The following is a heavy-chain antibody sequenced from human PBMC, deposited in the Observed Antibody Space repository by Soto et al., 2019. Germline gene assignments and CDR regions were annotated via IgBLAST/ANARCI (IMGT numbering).Heavy chain of an antibody. CDR2: ISSGASTI. V-gene: IGHV3-48*01. CDR1: GFTFSTHS. J-gene: IGHJ5*02. CDR3: ARGPMPVGAITS. D-gene: IGHD1-26*01. Sequence: EVQLVESGGGLVQPGGSLRLSCAASGFTFSTHSMNWVRQTPGKGLEWVSYISSGASTIYYADSVKGRFTISRHNAKNSVLLQMNTLRAEDTAVYYCARGPMPVGAITSWGQGTLVTVSS.